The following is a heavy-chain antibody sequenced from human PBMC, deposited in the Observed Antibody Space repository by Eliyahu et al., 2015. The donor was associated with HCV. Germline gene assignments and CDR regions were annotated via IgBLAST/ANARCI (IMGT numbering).Heavy chain of an antibody. CDR3: ARGITYYYDSSGYYFQY. V-gene: IGHV3-7*01. J-gene: IGHJ1*01. D-gene: IGHD3-22*01. CDR1: GFTFXHYW. Sequence: EVQLVESGGDLVQPGGSLRLSCAASGFTFXHYWMSWVRQAPGKGLEWVANIKQDGTEKYYLDSVKGRFTVSRDNAKNSLYLEMNRLRSEDTAVYYCARGITYYYDSSGYYFQYWGQGTLVTVSS. CDR2: IKQDGTEK.